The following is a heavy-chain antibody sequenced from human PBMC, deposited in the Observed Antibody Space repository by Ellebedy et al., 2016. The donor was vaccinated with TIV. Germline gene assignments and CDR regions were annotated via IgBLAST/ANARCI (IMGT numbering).Heavy chain of an antibody. Sequence: ASVKVSCKASGYSFTSHATNWVRQAPGQGLEWMGWINTNTGDPTYAQGFTGRFVFSLDTSVSTSYLQISSLQAEDTAVYYCARRPLYYYGMDVWGQGTTVTVSS. CDR3: ARRPLYYYGMDV. CDR2: INTNTGDP. J-gene: IGHJ6*02. CDR1: GYSFTSHA. V-gene: IGHV7-4-1*02.